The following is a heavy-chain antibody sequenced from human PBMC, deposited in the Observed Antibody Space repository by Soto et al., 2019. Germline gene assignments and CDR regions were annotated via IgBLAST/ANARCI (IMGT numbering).Heavy chain of an antibody. CDR2: INPNSGGT. CDR1: GSTFTGYY. V-gene: IGHV1-2*04. J-gene: IGHJ3*02. Sequence: ASVKGSCTASGSTFTGYYMHWVRQAPGQGLEWMGWINPNSGGTNYAQKFQGWVTMTRDTSISTAYMELSRLRSDDTAVYYCARDMRAYCGGDCPTGSAFDIWGQGTMVTVSS. D-gene: IGHD2-21*02. CDR3: ARDMRAYCGGDCPTGSAFDI.